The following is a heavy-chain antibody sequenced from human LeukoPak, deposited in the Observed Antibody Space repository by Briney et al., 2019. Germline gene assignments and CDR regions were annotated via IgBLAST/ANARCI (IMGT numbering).Heavy chain of an antibody. J-gene: IGHJ6*02. CDR2: ISYDGSNK. V-gene: IGHV3-30*18. D-gene: IGHD5-18*01. CDR3: AKFGAAMVTYGMDV. Sequence: PGRSLRLSCAASGFTFSSYGMHWVRQAPGKGLEWVAVISYDGSNKYYADSVKGRFTISRDNSKNTLYLQMNSLRAEDTAVYHCAKFGAAMVTYGMDVWGQGTTVTVSS. CDR1: GFTFSSYG.